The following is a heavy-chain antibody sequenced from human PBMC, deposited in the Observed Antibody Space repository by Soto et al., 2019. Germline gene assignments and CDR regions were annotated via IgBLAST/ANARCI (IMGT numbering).Heavy chain of an antibody. CDR2: IYWNDDK. Sequence: GSGPTLVNPTQTLTLTCTFSGFSLTTSGVGVGWIRQPPGKALEWLALIYWNDDKRYSPSLKSGLTITKDTSKNQVVLTMTNMDPVDTATYYCARSLVRAHTHCDSTSCLDSFDYWGQGSLVTVSS. D-gene: IGHD2-2*01. V-gene: IGHV2-5*01. CDR3: ARSLVRAHTHCDSTSCLDSFDY. CDR1: GFSLTTSGVG. J-gene: IGHJ4*02.